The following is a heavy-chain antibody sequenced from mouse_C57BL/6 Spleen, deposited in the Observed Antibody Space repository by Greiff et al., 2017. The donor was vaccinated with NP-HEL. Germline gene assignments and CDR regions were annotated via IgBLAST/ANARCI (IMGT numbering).Heavy chain of an antibody. Sequence: VQLQQSGAELVKPGASVKISCKASGYAFSSYWMNWVKQRPGKGLEWIGQIYPGDGDTNYNGKFKGKATLTADKSSSTAYMQLSSLTSEDSAVYFCARPIYYGSSLDYWGQGTTLTVSS. V-gene: IGHV1-80*01. CDR3: ARPIYYGSSLDY. CDR2: IYPGDGDT. CDR1: GYAFSSYW. D-gene: IGHD1-1*01. J-gene: IGHJ2*01.